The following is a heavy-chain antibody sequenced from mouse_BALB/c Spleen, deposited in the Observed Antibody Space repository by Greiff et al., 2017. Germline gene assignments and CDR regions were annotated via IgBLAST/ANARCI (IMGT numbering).Heavy chain of an antibody. D-gene: IGHD5-1*01. Sequence: VQVVESGAELVRPGASVTLSCKASGYTFTDYEMHWVKQTPVHGLEWIGAIDPETGGTAYNQKFKGKATLTADKSSSTAYMELRSLTSEDSAVYYCTTLSTPFAYWGEGSLVTVSA. V-gene: IGHV1-15*01. J-gene: IGHJ3*01. CDR3: TTLSTPFAY. CDR2: IDPETGGT. CDR1: GYTFTDYE.